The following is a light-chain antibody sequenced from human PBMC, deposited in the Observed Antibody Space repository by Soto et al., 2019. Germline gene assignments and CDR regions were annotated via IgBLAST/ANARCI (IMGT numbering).Light chain of an antibody. Sequence: SYELTQPLSVSVALGQTARITCGGNNVGSKNVHWYQQKPGQAPVLVIYRDSNRPSGIPERFSGSNSGNTATLTISRAQAGDEADYYCQVWDSSTLVVFGGGIKLTVL. CDR1: NVGSKN. J-gene: IGLJ2*01. CDR2: RDS. CDR3: QVWDSSTLVV. V-gene: IGLV3-9*01.